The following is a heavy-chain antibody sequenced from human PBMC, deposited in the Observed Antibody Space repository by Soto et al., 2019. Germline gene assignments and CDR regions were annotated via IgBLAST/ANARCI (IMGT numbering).Heavy chain of an antibody. V-gene: IGHV4-61*01. D-gene: IGHD5-18*01. CDR3: ARAAFADTAMPNRFDP. Sequence: PSETLSLTCTVSGGSVSSGSYDWSWIRQPPXKGLEWIGYIYYSGSTNYNPSLKSRVTISVDTSKNQFSLKLSSVTAADTAVYYCARAAFADTAMPNRFDPWGQGTLVTVSS. CDR2: IYYSGST. J-gene: IGHJ5*02. CDR1: GGSVSSGSYD.